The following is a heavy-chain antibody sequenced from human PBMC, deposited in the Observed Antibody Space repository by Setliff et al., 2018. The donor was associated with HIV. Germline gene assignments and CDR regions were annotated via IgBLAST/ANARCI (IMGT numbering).Heavy chain of an antibody. CDR2: IYPGDSDT. J-gene: IGHJ3*02. CDR3: ARHSHYDRSGYYYHKMPDDAFDI. V-gene: IGHV5-51*01. CDR1: GYSFTGHW. D-gene: IGHD3-22*01. Sequence: GESLKISCKASGYSFTGHWIGWARQMPGKGLEWMAIIYPGDSDTRYSPSFQGQVTISTDKSISTAFLQWSSLKASDTAMYFCARHSHYDRSGYYYHKMPDDAFDIWGQGTRVTVSS.